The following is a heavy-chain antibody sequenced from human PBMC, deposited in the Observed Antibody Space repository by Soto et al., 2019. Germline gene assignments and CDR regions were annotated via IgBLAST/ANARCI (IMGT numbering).Heavy chain of an antibody. CDR2: IYYSGST. Sequence: QVQLQESGPGLVKPSETLSLTCTVSGGSISSYYWSWIRQPPGKGLEWIGYIYYSGSTNYNPSLTSRVTISVDTSKNQFSLKLSSVTAADTAVYYCARGAQTYYFDYWGQGTLVTVSS. V-gene: IGHV4-59*01. CDR1: GGSISSYY. CDR3: ARGAQTYYFDY. J-gene: IGHJ4*02.